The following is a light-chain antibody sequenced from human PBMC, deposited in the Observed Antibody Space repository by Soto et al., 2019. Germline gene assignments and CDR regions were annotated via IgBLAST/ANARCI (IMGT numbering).Light chain of an antibody. J-gene: IGKJ1*01. V-gene: IGKV3-15*01. CDR1: QSVSSN. Sequence: EIVMTQSPATLSVSLGERATLSCRASQSVSSNLAWYKQKPGQPPSLLIYGASARATGIPARFSGSGSGTEFTLTISSLQSEDFAVYYCQQRSNRPPWTFGQGTKVAIK. CDR3: QQRSNRPPWT. CDR2: GAS.